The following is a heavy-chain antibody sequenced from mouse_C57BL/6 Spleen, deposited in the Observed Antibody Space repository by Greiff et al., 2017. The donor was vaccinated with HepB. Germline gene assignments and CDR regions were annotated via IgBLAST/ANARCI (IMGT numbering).Heavy chain of an antibody. J-gene: IGHJ4*01. D-gene: IGHD1-1*01. Sequence: VQLQQPGAELVKPGASVKVSCKASGYTFTSYWMHWVKQRPGQGLEWIGRIHPSDSDTNYNQKFKGKATLTVDKSSSTAYMQLSSLTSEDSAVYYCAMKSSYDYAMDYWGQGTSVTVSS. V-gene: IGHV1-74*01. CDR3: AMKSSYDYAMDY. CDR1: GYTFTSYW. CDR2: IHPSDSDT.